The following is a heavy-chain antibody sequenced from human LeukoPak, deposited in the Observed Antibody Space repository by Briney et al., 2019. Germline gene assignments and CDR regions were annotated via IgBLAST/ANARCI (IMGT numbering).Heavy chain of an antibody. CDR1: GFTFSSYS. CDR3: ARGIQLWFVYYYYGMDV. CDR2: ISSSSSYI. Sequence: GGSLRLSCAASGFTFSSYSMNWVRQAPGKGLEWVSSISSSSSYIYYADSVKGRFTISRDNAKNSLYLQMNSLRAEDTAVYYCARGIQLWFVYYYYGMDVWGQGTTVTVSS. J-gene: IGHJ6*02. V-gene: IGHV3-21*01. D-gene: IGHD5-18*01.